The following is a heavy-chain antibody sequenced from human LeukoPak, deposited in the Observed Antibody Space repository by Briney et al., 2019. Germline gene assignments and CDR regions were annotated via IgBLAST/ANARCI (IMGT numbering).Heavy chain of an antibody. CDR1: GYTFTSYY. D-gene: IGHD5-24*01. CDR3: ARDTIRNTNYYGMDV. Sequence: ASVKVSCKASGYTFTSYYMHWVRQAPGQGLEWMGWISAYNGNTNYAQKLQGRVTMTTDTSTSTAYMELRSLRSDDTAVYYCARDTIRNTNYYGMDVWGQGTTVTVSS. J-gene: IGHJ6*02. CDR2: ISAYNGNT. V-gene: IGHV1-18*04.